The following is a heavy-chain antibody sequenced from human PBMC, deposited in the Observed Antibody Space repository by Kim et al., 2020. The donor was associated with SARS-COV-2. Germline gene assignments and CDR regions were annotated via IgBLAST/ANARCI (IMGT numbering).Heavy chain of an antibody. J-gene: IGHJ5*02. CDR3: AKDKLGWFLYLNCLDL. D-gene: IGHD3-9*01. Sequence: GGSLRLSCAASGFTFSNYAMNWVRQAPGKGLEWVSGISSSGNDTIYADSVKGRFTISRDNSKNTLHLQMNSLRAEDTAVYYCAKDKLGWFLYLNCLDLWGQGTPVTVSS. V-gene: IGHV3-23*01. CDR1: GFTFSNYA. CDR2: ISSSGNDT.